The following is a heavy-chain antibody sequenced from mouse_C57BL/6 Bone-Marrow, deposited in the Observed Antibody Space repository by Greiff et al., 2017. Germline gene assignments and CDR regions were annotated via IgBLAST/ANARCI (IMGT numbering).Heavy chain of an antibody. CDR1: GYTFTSYW. CDR2: IYPGNSDT. D-gene: IGHD1-1*01. J-gene: IGHJ1*03. V-gene: IGHV1-5*01. Sequence: VQLQQSGTVLARPGASVKMSCKTSGYTFTSYWMHWVKQRPGQGLEWIGAIYPGNSDTSYNQKFKGKAKLTAVTSASTAYMELSSLTNEDSAVYYCTSRYYYGSSGYFDVWGTGTTVTVSS. CDR3: TSRYYYGSSGYFDV.